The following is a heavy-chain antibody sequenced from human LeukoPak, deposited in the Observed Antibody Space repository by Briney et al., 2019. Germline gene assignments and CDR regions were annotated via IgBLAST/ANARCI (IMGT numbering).Heavy chain of an antibody. Sequence: GGSLRLSCAASGFTFSSYAMHWVRQAPGKGLEWVAVISYDGGNKYYADSVKGRFTISRDNSKNTLYLQMNSLRAEDTAVYYCARDLRDRGVSYFDYWGQGTLVTVSS. D-gene: IGHD3-10*01. CDR3: ARDLRDRGVSYFDY. J-gene: IGHJ4*02. CDR2: ISYDGGNK. V-gene: IGHV3-30-3*01. CDR1: GFTFSSYA.